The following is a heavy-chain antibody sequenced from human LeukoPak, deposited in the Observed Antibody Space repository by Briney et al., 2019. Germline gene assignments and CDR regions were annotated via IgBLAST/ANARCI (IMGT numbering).Heavy chain of an antibody. CDR1: GGTFSSYA. Sequence: SVKVSCKASGGTFSSYAISWVRQAPGQGLEWMGRIIPILGIANYAQKFQGRVTITADKSTGTAYMELSSLRSEDTAVYYCAAEFQERGFDHWGQGTLVTVSS. V-gene: IGHV1-69*04. CDR3: AAEFQERGFDH. J-gene: IGHJ4*02. D-gene: IGHD1-26*01. CDR2: IIPILGIA.